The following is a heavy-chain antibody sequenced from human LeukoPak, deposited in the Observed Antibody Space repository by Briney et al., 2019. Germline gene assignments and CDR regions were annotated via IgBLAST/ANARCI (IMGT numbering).Heavy chain of an antibody. CDR1: GGSISSGDYY. J-gene: IGHJ3*02. CDR2: IYYSGST. Sequence: SETLSLTCTVSGGSISSGDYYWSWIRQPPGKGLEWIGYIYYSGSTYYNPSLKSRVTISVDTSKNQFSLKLSSVTAADTAVYYCARGNYDFWSGPLGAFDIWGQGTMVTVSS. D-gene: IGHD3-3*01. CDR3: ARGNYDFWSGPLGAFDI. V-gene: IGHV4-30-4*08.